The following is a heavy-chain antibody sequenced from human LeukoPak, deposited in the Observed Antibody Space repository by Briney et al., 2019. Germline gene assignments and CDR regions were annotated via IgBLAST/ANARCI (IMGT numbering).Heavy chain of an antibody. CDR1: GYTFTSYG. CDR3: ARVVGATNYYYYYGMDV. CDR2: ISAYNGNT. D-gene: IGHD1-26*01. V-gene: IGHV1-18*01. J-gene: IGHJ6*02. Sequence: GALVKVSCKASGYTFTSYGISWVRQAPGQGLEWMGWISAYNGNTNYAQKLQGRVTMTTDTSTSTAYMELRSLRSDDTAVYYCARVVGATNYYYYYGMDVWGQGTTVTVSS.